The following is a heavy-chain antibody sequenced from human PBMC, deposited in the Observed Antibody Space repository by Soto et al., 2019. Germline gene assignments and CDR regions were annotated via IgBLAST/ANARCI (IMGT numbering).Heavy chain of an antibody. CDR1: GGTFSSYA. CDR2: IIPIFGTA. J-gene: IGHJ6*02. CDR3: ARDPPKVDFWSGYYTQNYYYGMDV. D-gene: IGHD3-3*01. Sequence: GASVKVSCKASGGTFSSYAISWVRQAPGQGLEWMGGIIPIFGTANYAQKFQGRVTITADESTSTAYMELSSLRSEDTAVYYCARDPPKVDFWSGYYTQNYYYGMDVWGQGTTVTVSS. V-gene: IGHV1-69*13.